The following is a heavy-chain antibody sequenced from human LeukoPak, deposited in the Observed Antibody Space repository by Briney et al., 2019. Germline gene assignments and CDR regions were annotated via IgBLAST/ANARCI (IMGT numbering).Heavy chain of an antibody. J-gene: IGHJ4*02. V-gene: IGHV3-23*01. CDR1: VYTFSSYS. D-gene: IGHD1-26*01. CDR3: AKGGPWDPFDY. Sequence: GESLRLSCAASVYTFSSYSLSWVRQAPWKGLEWVSAISGSGAGTYYADSVKGRFTISRDDSKNTLYLQMNSLRAEDTAVYYCAKGGPWDPFDYWGQGTLVTVSS. CDR2: ISGSGAGT.